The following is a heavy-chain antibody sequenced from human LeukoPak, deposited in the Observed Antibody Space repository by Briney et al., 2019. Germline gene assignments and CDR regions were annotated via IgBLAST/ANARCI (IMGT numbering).Heavy chain of an antibody. Sequence: SETLSLTCTVSGGSISSSSYYWGWIRQPPGKGLEWIGSIYYSGSTYYNPSLKSRVTISVDTSKNQFSLKLSSVTAADTAVYYCARVTRELDDYWGQGTLVTVSS. CDR3: ARVTRELDDY. D-gene: IGHD1-7*01. CDR2: IYYSGST. CDR1: GGSISSSSYY. J-gene: IGHJ4*02. V-gene: IGHV4-39*01.